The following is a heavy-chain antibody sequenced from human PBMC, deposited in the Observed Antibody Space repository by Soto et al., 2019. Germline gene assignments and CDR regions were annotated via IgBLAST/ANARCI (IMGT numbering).Heavy chain of an antibody. CDR3: ARDWMH. CDR2: INHAGRT. Sequence: QVQLQQWGAGLLKPSETLSLTCAVYGGSFSGYYWTWIRQPPGKGLEWIGEINHAGRTNYNPSLESRGTISIDTSQNQFSLKLTSVTAADTAVYYCARDWMHWGQGTQVTVSA. CDR1: GGSFSGYY. D-gene: IGHD2-2*03. J-gene: IGHJ4*02. V-gene: IGHV4-34*02.